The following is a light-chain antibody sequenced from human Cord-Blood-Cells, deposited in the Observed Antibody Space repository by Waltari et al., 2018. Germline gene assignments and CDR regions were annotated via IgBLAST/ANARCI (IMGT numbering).Light chain of an antibody. Sequence: DIQMTQSPSSLSASVGDRVTITCRASQSISSYLNWYQQKPGKAPKLLIYAASSLQSGVPSRFSGSGSGTDFTLTNSSLQPEDFATYYCQQSYSTLGTFGQGTKVEIK. CDR3: QQSYSTLGT. V-gene: IGKV1-39*01. J-gene: IGKJ1*01. CDR2: AAS. CDR1: QSISSY.